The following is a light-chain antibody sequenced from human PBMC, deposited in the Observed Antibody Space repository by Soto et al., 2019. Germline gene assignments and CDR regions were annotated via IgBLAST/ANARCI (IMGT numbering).Light chain of an antibody. J-gene: IGKJ5*01. V-gene: IGKV3-20*01. CDR1: QTVSSNY. CDR2: GAS. CDR3: QQYGSSAPIT. Sequence: EIVLTQSPGTLSLYPGERANLSCRASQTVSSNYLAWYQQKPGQAPSLLIYGASSRATGIPDRFSGSGSGTDFTLTISRLEPEDFAMYYCQQYGSSAPITFGQGTRLEFE.